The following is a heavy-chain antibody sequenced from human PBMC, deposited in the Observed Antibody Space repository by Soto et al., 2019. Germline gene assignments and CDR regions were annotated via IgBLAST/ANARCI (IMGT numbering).Heavy chain of an antibody. Sequence: GGSLRLSCAASGFTFRSCAMGWVRQAPGKGLEWVSDIIDDIAYIYYADSVKGRFTISRDNAKNSLYLQMNSLRAEDTAVYYCARERFPIGWGQGTLVTVSS. CDR1: GFTFRSCA. J-gene: IGHJ4*02. V-gene: IGHV3-21*01. CDR3: ARERFPIG. CDR2: IIDDIAYI. D-gene: IGHD1-26*01.